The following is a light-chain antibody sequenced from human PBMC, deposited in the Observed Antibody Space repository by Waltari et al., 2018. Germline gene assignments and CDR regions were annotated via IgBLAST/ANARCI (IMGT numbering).Light chain of an antibody. Sequence: YVLTQPPSVSVDPGKTARLTCGGDKIWGKSVKWYTKKPGQAPVLVMFYDSDRPSEIPERFSGSNSGNTATLTISWVEAGDEADYHCQVWDDVTDSGVFGGGTKLTVL. CDR3: QVWDDVTDSGV. V-gene: IGLV3-21*04. CDR1: KIWGKS. CDR2: YDS. J-gene: IGLJ3*02.